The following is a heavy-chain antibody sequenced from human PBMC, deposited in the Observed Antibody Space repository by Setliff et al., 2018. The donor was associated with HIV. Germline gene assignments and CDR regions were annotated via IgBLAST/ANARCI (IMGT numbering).Heavy chain of an antibody. Sequence: PGGSLTLSCAASGFTFSNYAMGWVRQGPGKGLEWVSTVGAVGSPTHYAESVRGRFTISKDNSKSTLSLQMNSLREEDTAVYFCAKVFAFGIDGFDIWGQGTMVTVSS. CDR2: VGAVGSPT. V-gene: IGHV3-23*01. CDR1: GFTFSNYA. D-gene: IGHD3-10*01. CDR3: AKVFAFGIDGFDI. J-gene: IGHJ3*02.